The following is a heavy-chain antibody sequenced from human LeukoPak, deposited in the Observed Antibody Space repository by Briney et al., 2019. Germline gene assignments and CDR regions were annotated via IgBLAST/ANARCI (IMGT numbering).Heavy chain of an antibody. CDR1: GFTLSNYE. J-gene: IGHJ4*02. V-gene: IGHV3-48*03. Sequence: GGSLRLSCAASGFTLSNYEMNWLRQAPGKGLEWISYIRFSDSTIFYADSVKGRFTISRDNAKNSLYLQMNSLRAEDTAVYYCARGKDYWGQGTLVTVSS. CDR3: ARGKDY. CDR2: IRFSDSTI.